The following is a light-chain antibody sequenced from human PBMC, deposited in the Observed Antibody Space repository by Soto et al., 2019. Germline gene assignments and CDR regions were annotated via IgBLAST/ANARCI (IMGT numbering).Light chain of an antibody. CDR2: AAS. V-gene: IGKV1-12*01. CDR1: QDISSW. CDR3: QQAISVPLP. Sequence: DIPMTQSPSSVSASVGDRVTITCRASQDISSWLAWYQQKPGKAPKLLIYAASSLQSGVASRFSGSASGTDFSLTLSCLQPEDFATYYSQQAISVPLPFGHGTRLEIK. J-gene: IGKJ5*01.